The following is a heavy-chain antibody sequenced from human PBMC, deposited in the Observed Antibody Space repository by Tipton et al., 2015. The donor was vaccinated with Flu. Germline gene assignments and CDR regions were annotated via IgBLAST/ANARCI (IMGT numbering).Heavy chain of an antibody. J-gene: IGHJ4*02. V-gene: IGHV1-2*02. CDR2: INPNSGGR. CDR3: ARRSWDS. CDR1: GYTFTAYY. Sequence: QLVQSGAEVKKPGASVKVSCKASGYTFTAYYIHRVRQAPGQGLEWMGWINPNSGGRKFAQKFQGRVPMTSDAAITTAYMELSSLTSDDTAVYYCARRSWDSWGQGTLVTVSS.